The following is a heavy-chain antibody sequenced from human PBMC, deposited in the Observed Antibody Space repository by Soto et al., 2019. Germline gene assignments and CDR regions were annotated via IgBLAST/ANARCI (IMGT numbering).Heavy chain of an antibody. D-gene: IGHD3-22*01. CDR1: GYSFTNFH. CDR2: IDPSGGIT. CDR3: GSDVLGHDNYEHVGSDFDH. J-gene: IGHJ4*02. V-gene: IGHV1-46*01. Sequence: QVQLSQFGAEVKKPGASVKVSCKASGYSFTNFHIHWVRQAPGQGLEWMGMIDPSGGITKDAQRRQGRNSSNRGGLTLNVYMELSSPTSDDTAVYYCGSDVLGHDNYEHVGSDFDHWGQGTLVTVSS.